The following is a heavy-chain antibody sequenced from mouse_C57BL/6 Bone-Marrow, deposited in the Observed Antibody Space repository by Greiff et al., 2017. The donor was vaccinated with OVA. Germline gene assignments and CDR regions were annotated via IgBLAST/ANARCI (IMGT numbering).Heavy chain of an antibody. CDR2: IDPSDSYT. Sequence: QVQLQQPGAELVRPGTSVKLSCKASGYTFTSYWMHWVKQRPGQGLEWIGVIDPSDSYTNYNQKFKGKATLTVDTSSSTAYMQRSSLTSEDSAVYYCARKGEKYYGPFAYWGQGTLVTVSA. CDR3: ARKGEKYYGPFAY. V-gene: IGHV1-59*01. CDR1: GYTFTSYW. D-gene: IGHD1-1*02. J-gene: IGHJ3*01.